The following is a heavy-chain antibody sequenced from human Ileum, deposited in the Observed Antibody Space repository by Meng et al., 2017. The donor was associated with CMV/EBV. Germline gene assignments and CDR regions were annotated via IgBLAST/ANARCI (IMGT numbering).Heavy chain of an antibody. D-gene: IGHD2-2*01. J-gene: IGHJ4*02. Sequence: CAVYGGSFSGYYWSWIRQPPGKGLEWIGEINHSGSTNYNPSLKSRVTISVDTSKNQFSLKLSSVTAADTAVYYCARGYCSSTSCDHDYWGQGTLVTVSS. CDR1: GGSFSGYY. CDR3: ARGYCSSTSCDHDY. V-gene: IGHV4-34*01. CDR2: INHSGST.